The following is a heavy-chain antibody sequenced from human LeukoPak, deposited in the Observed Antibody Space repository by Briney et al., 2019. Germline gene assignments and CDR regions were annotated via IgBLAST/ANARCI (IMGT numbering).Heavy chain of an antibody. D-gene: IGHD3-9*01. CDR1: GFTFSSYG. CDR3: ARGMRYFDWLHDYYFDY. V-gene: IGHV3-33*01. Sequence: GRSLRLSCAASGFTFSSYGMHWVRQAPGKGLEWVAVIWYDGSNKYYADSVKGRFTISRDNSKNTLYLQMNSLRAEDTAVYYCARGMRYFDWLHDYYFDYWGQGTLVTVSS. J-gene: IGHJ4*02. CDR2: IWYDGSNK.